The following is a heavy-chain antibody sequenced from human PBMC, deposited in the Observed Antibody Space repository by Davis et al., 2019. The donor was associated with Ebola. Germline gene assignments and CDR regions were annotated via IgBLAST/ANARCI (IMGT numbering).Heavy chain of an antibody. Sequence: SETLSLTCAVYGGSFSGYYWSWIRQPPGKGLEWIGEINHSGSTYYNPSLKSRVTISVDTSKNQFSLKLSSVTAADTAVYYCARHCSSTSCSWFDPWGQGTLVTVSS. CDR2: INHSGST. CDR3: ARHCSSTSCSWFDP. D-gene: IGHD2-2*01. V-gene: IGHV4-34*01. J-gene: IGHJ5*02. CDR1: GGSFSGYY.